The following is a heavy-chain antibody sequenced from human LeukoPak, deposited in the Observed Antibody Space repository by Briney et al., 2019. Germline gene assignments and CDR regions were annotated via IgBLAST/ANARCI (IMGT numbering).Heavy chain of an antibody. V-gene: IGHV4-31*11. D-gene: IGHD5-18*01. J-gene: IGHJ6*02. CDR3: ARLTGYSYGGRGYYYGMDV. Sequence: SETLSLTCAVYGGSFSGYYWSWIRQHPGKGLEWIGYIYYSGSTYYNPSLKSRVTISVDTSKNQFSLKLSSVTAADMAVYYCARLTGYSYGGRGYYYGMDVWGQGATVTVSS. CDR1: GGSFSGYY. CDR2: IYYSGST.